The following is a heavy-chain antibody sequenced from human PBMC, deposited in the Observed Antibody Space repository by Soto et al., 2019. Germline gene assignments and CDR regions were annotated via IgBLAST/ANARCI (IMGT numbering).Heavy chain of an antibody. D-gene: IGHD1-1*01. J-gene: IGHJ6*03. CDR2: IYYSGST. V-gene: IGHV4-39*01. Sequence: SETLSLTCTVSGGSISSSSYYWGWIRQPPGKGLEWIGSIYYSGSTYYNPSLKSRVTISVDTSKNQFSLKLSSVTAADTAVYFCARSNAADRPRVGYYYFMDVWGKGTTVTVSS. CDR1: GGSISSSSYY. CDR3: ARSNAADRPRVGYYYFMDV.